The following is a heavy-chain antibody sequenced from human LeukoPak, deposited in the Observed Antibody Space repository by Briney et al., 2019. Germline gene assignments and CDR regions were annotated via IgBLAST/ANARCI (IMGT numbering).Heavy chain of an antibody. Sequence: GGSLRLACAASGFICSNYWMSWVRQAPGKGLEWVASIKKDGTETYNVDPVKGRFTISRDNAKNSVYLQMNSLRGEDTAVYYCARGPPYGSRTDYFDYWGQGTLVTVSS. J-gene: IGHJ4*02. CDR1: GFICSNYW. CDR2: IKKDGTET. V-gene: IGHV3-7*01. D-gene: IGHD3-10*01. CDR3: ARGPPYGSRTDYFDY.